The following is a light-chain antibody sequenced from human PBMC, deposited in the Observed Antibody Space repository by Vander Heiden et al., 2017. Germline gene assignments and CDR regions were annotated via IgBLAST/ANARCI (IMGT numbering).Light chain of an antibody. Sequence: DIVMTQSPLSLRVTPGEPASISCRSSQSLLHSNGYNYLDWYLQKPGQSPQLLIYLGSNRASGVPDRFSGSGSGTDFTLKISRVEAEDVGVYYCMQALQTPRYTFGQGTKLEIK. CDR3: MQALQTPRYT. CDR2: LGS. CDR1: QSLLHSNGYNY. J-gene: IGKJ2*01. V-gene: IGKV2-28*01.